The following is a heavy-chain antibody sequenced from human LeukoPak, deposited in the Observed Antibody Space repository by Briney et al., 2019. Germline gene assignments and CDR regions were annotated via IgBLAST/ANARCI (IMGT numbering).Heavy chain of an antibody. J-gene: IGHJ4*02. CDR2: ISSSSTYI. CDR1: GFTFNSYS. D-gene: IGHD4-17*01. CDR3: ARDHFEAYGDYGDY. V-gene: IGHV3-21*01. Sequence: GGSLRLSCAASGFTFNSYSMNWVRQAPGRGLEWVSSISSSSTYIYYADSLRGRFTISRDNARNSLYLQMNSLRAEDTAVYYCARDHFEAYGDYGDYWGQGTLVTVSS.